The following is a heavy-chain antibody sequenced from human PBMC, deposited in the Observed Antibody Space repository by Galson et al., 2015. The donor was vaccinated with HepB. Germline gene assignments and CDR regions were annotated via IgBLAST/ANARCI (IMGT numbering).Heavy chain of an antibody. CDR3: AKGSGDSSGYKDY. Sequence: SLRLSCAASGFTFSIYAMTWVRQAPGKGLEWVSGISGSGGSTYYADSVKGRFTISRDNSKNTLYLQMNSLRAEDTAVYYCAKGSGDSSGYKDYWGQGTLVTVSS. CDR1: GFTFSIYA. CDR2: ISGSGGST. V-gene: IGHV3-23*01. J-gene: IGHJ4*02. D-gene: IGHD3-22*01.